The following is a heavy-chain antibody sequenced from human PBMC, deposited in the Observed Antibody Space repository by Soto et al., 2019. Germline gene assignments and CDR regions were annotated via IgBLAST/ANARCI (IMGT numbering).Heavy chain of an antibody. Sequence: TSETLSLTCSVSGDSIDTVDYFWAWIRQPQGQALGYIGYIYKSTTTYYNPSFESRVAISLDTSKSQFSLNVTSVTAADAAVYFRARGLYCLTVRGLPKCFDFWGQGTLLTVSS. D-gene: IGHD2-15*01. CDR1: GDSIDTVDYF. J-gene: IGHJ5*01. V-gene: IGHV4-30-4*01. CDR3: ARGLYCLTVRGLPKCFDF. CDR2: IYKSTTT.